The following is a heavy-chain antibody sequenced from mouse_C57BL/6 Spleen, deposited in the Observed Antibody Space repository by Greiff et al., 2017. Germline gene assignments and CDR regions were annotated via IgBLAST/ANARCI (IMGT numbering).Heavy chain of an antibody. D-gene: IGHD2-4*01. J-gene: IGHJ2*01. V-gene: IGHV1-81*01. Sequence: VKLMESGAELARPGASVKLSCKASGYTFTSYGISWVKQRTGQGLEWIGEIYPRSGNTYYNEKFKGKATLTADKSSSTAYMELRSLTSEDSAVYFCARSTYDYYYFDYWGQGTTLTVSS. CDR3: ARSTYDYYYFDY. CDR1: GYTFTSYG. CDR2: IYPRSGNT.